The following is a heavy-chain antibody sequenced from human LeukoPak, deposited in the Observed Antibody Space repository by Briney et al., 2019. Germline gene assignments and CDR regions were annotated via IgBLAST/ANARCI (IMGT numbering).Heavy chain of an antibody. D-gene: IGHD5-12*01. CDR3: ARSRGYSSYAYDAFDI. J-gene: IGHJ3*02. CDR1: GVSINNYY. CDR2: VYYSGST. V-gene: IGHV4-59*01. Sequence: SGTLSLTCSVSGVSINNYYWSWIREPPGRGLGWIGYVYYSGSTNYNPSLKSRVTISVDTSKNQFSLKLSSVTAADTAVYYCARSRGYSSYAYDAFDIWGQGTMVTVSS.